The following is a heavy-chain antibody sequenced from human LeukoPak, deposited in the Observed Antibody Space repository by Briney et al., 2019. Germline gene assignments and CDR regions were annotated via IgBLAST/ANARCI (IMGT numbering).Heavy chain of an antibody. J-gene: IGHJ4*02. CDR3: ARVAGYSSDY. CDR1: GGSISSYY. Sequence: PSETLSLTCTVSGGSISSYYWSWIRQPPGKGLEWIGYIYYSGSTNYNPSLKSRVTISVDTSKNRFSLNLSSVTAADTAVYFCARVAGYSSDYWGQGTLVTVSS. D-gene: IGHD5-18*01. CDR2: IYYSGST. V-gene: IGHV4-59*01.